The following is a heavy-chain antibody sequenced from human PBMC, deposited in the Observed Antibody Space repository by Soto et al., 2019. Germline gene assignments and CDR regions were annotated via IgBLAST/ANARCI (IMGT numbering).Heavy chain of an antibody. D-gene: IGHD2-15*01. CDR2: VVVASGQT. J-gene: IGHJ6*02. CDR1: GSGFISSG. Sequence: SVKVSCKASGSGFISSGIQWVRQAHGQRLEWIGWVVVASGQTNYAQNFRGRVAITRDTSTATAYIELTGLTSEDTAVYFCSADRPGSGAGWWVCAQATTVTFS. CDR3: SADRPGSGAGWWV. V-gene: IGHV1-58*02.